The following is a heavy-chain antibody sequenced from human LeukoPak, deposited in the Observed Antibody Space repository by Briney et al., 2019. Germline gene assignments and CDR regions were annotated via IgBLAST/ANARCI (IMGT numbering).Heavy chain of an antibody. CDR3: ARDQDSSSWYPNY. Sequence: PGGSLRLSCAASGFTFDDYAMHWVRQAPGKGLEWVSGISWNSGSIGYADSVKGRFTISRDNAKNSLYLQMNSLRAEDTAVYYCARDQDSSSWYPNYWGQGTLVTVSS. J-gene: IGHJ4*02. V-gene: IGHV3-9*01. CDR2: ISWNSGSI. CDR1: GFTFDDYA. D-gene: IGHD6-13*01.